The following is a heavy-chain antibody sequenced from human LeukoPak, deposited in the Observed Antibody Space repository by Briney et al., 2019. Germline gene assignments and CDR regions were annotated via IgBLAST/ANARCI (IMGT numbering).Heavy chain of an antibody. Sequence: ASVKVSCKVSGYTLTELSMHWVRQAPGKGLEWMGGFDPEDGETIYAQKFQGRVTMTEDTSTDTAYMELSSLRSEDTAVYYCARAGYSSGPNDYWGQGTLVTVSS. CDR3: ARAGYSSGPNDY. J-gene: IGHJ4*02. CDR2: FDPEDGET. CDR1: GYTLTELS. D-gene: IGHD6-19*01. V-gene: IGHV1-24*01.